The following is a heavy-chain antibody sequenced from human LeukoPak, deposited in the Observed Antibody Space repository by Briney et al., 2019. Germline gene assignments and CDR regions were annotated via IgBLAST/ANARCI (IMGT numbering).Heavy chain of an antibody. D-gene: IGHD1-26*01. CDR1: GFTFSSYW. Sequence: GGSLRLSCAASGFTFSSYWMHWVRQAPGKGLVWVSRINSDGSSTSYADSVKGRFTISRDNSKNTLYLQMNSLRAEDTAVYYCAKDVWELRNAFDIWGQGTMVTVSS. CDR3: AKDVWELRNAFDI. J-gene: IGHJ3*02. CDR2: INSDGSST. V-gene: IGHV3-74*01.